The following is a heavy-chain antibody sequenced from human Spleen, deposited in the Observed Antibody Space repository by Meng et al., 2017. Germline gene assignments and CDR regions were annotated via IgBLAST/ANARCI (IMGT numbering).Heavy chain of an antibody. Sequence: VHSPLAVAGLCKPSETRSLPCAFYRETLSGYDWSWNRQPPGKGLEWIGEINHGGSTNYNPSLKSRVTISVDTSKNHFSLNLTSVTAADTAVYYCTRGKKYYYDSTGYFAYWGQGTLVTVSS. D-gene: IGHD3-22*01. V-gene: IGHV4-34*01. CDR1: RETLSGYD. J-gene: IGHJ4*02. CDR3: TRGKKYYYDSTGYFAY. CDR2: INHGGST.